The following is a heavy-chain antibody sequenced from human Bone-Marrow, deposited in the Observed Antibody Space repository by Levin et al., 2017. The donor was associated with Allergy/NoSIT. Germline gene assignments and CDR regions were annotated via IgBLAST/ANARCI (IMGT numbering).Heavy chain of an antibody. J-gene: IGHJ3*01. CDR2: ISPYNGET. CDR3: AREMAETAADTFDV. CDR1: GYSFTSFG. Sequence: GESLKISCKTSGYSFTSFGLTWVRQAPGQGLEWMGWISPYNGETHYAQKFQGRVTMTADTPTSTAYLDLRTLRFNDTAVYYCAREMAETAADTFDVWGQGTMVSVSS. D-gene: IGHD2-8*01. V-gene: IGHV1-18*01.